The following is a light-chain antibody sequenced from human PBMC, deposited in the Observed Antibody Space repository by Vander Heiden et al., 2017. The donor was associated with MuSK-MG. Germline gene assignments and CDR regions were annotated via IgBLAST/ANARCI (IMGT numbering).Light chain of an antibody. CDR2: GAS. V-gene: IGKV3-15*01. J-gene: IGKJ2*01. CDR3: HQYNTWPPS. Sequence: ELVLTQSPATLSVSLGERATLSCRASQTVDTKLAWYQQKPGQAPRLLIYGASTRATGIPARFSGSGSGTDFTLTISSLQSEDFAVYSCHQYNTWPPSFGQGTKLEIK. CDR1: QTVDTK.